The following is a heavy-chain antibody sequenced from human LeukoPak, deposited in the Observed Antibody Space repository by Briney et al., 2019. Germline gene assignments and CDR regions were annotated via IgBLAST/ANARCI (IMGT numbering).Heavy chain of an antibody. Sequence: GGSLRLSCAASGFTFSGHYMSWIRQAPGKGLEWVSYISNSGSTKYYADSVKGRFTISRDNGQNSLYLQMNSLRAEDTAVYYCARESGYYYDSSGPLFFDYWGQGTLATVSS. J-gene: IGHJ4*02. CDR2: ISNSGSTK. CDR1: GFTFSGHY. CDR3: ARESGYYYDSSGPLFFDY. D-gene: IGHD3-22*01. V-gene: IGHV3-11*01.